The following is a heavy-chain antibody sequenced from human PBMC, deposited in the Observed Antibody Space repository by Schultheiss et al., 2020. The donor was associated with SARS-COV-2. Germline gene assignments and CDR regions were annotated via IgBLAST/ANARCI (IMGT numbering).Heavy chain of an antibody. CDR1: GYTFTGYY. CDR3: ATGSSTSFHYMDV. D-gene: IGHD2-2*01. J-gene: IGHJ6*03. Sequence: ASVKVSCKASGYTFTGYYMHWVRQAPGQGLEWMGRINPNSGGTNYAQKFQGRVTMTEDTSTDTAYMELSSLRSEDTAVYYCATGSSTSFHYMDVWGKGTTVTVSS. V-gene: IGHV1-2*06. CDR2: INPNSGGT.